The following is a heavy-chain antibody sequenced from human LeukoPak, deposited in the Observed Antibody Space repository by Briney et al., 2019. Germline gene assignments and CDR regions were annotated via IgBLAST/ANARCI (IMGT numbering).Heavy chain of an antibody. J-gene: IGHJ4*02. CDR1: GYTFTGYY. CDR2: INLNSGGT. CDR3: ARGDIMGVTDYRYFDF. D-gene: IGHD1-26*01. Sequence: ASVKVSCKASGYTFTGYYMHWVRQAPGQGLEWMGWINLNSGGTNYAQKFQGRVTMTRDTSISTAYMELSRVRSDDTAMYYCARGDIMGVTDYRYFDFWGQGTLVTVSS. V-gene: IGHV1-2*02.